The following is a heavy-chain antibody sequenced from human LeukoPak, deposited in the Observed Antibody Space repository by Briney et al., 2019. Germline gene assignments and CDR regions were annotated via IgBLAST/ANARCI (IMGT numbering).Heavy chain of an antibody. CDR3: ARRCSSTSCYRYYGMDV. Sequence: ASVKVSCKASGYTFTSYYMHWVRQAPGQGLEWMGIINPSGGSTSYAQKFQGRVTMTRDTSTSTVYMELSSLRSEDTAVYYCARRCSSTSCYRYYGMDVRGQGTTVTVSS. D-gene: IGHD2-2*02. CDR1: GYTFTSYY. V-gene: IGHV1-46*01. CDR2: INPSGGST. J-gene: IGHJ6*02.